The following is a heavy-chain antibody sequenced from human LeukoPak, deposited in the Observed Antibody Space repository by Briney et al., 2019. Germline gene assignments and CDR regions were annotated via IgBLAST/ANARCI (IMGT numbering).Heavy chain of an antibody. CDR1: GFTFSNYV. J-gene: IGHJ4*02. CDR3: ARGSSSGLKSYYFDY. V-gene: IGHV3-21*01. CDR2: ISSGSTYI. Sequence: GGSLRLSCVASGFTFSNYVINWVRQAPGKGLEWVSSISSGSTYIYYADLVKGRFTISRDNANSSLYLQMSSLRDEDTAVYYCARGSSSGLKSYYFDYWGQGTLVTVSS. D-gene: IGHD6-13*01.